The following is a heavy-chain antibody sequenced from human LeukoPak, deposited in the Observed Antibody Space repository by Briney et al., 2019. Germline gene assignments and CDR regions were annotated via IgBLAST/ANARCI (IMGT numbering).Heavy chain of an antibody. CDR3: AKDGTITFGGVIVMPNYYFDY. J-gene: IGHJ4*02. D-gene: IGHD3-16*02. CDR2: ISGSGGST. CDR1: GFTFSSYA. Sequence: GGSLRLSCAASGFTFSSYAMSWVRQAPGKGLEWVSAISGSGGSTYYADSVKGRFTISRDNYKNTLYLQMNSLRAEDTAVYYCAKDGTITFGGVIVMPNYYFDYWGQGTLVTVSS. V-gene: IGHV3-23*01.